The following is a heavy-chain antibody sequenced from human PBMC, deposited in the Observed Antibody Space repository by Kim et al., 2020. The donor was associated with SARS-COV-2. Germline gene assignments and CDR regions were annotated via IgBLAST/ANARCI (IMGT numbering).Heavy chain of an antibody. CDR2: ISGNTHYI. Sequence: GGSLRLSCAASGFTFSTYSMTWVRQAPGKGLEWVSSISGNTHYIYHADSMKGRFTISRDNAKNSLYLQMNSLRAEDTAVYYCARYLSTTVTSLKFDHWGQGTLVTVSS. CDR1: GFTFSTYS. D-gene: IGHD4-17*01. J-gene: IGHJ4*02. V-gene: IGHV3-21*01. CDR3: ARYLSTTVTSLKFDH.